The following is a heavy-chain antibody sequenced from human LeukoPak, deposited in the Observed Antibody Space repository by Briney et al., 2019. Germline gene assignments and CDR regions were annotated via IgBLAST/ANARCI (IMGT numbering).Heavy chain of an antibody. Sequence: GSLRLSCAASGFTFSNAWMSWIRQPPGKGLEWIGEINHSGSTNYNPSLKSRVTISVDTSKNQFSLKLSSVTAADTAVYYCARDSSSSSYDYWGQGTLVTVSS. CDR1: GFTFSNAW. CDR3: ARDSSSSSYDY. J-gene: IGHJ4*02. V-gene: IGHV4-34*01. CDR2: INHSGST. D-gene: IGHD6-13*01.